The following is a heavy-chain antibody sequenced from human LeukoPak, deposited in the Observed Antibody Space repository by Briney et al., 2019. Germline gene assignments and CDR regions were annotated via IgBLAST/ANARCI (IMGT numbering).Heavy chain of an antibody. D-gene: IGHD6-19*01. Sequence: KPSETLSLTCTVSAGSISSYYWSWIRQPPGKGLEWIGCISYSGSTKYNPSLKSRVTISVDTSKNQFSLKLNSVTAADTAVYYCARPYNSGCYGFFDFWGQGTMVTVSS. J-gene: IGHJ3*01. CDR2: ISYSGST. V-gene: IGHV4-59*08. CDR1: AGSISSYY. CDR3: ARPYNSGCYGFFDF.